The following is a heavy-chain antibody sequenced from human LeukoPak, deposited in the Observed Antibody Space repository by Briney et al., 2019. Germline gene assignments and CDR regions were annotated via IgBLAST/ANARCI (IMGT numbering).Heavy chain of an antibody. J-gene: IGHJ4*02. CDR2: IKQDGSEK. D-gene: IGHD6-19*01. CDR1: GFTFSSYW. Sequence: GGSLRLSCAASGFTFSSYWMSWVRQAPGKGLEWVANIKQDGSEKYYVVSVKGRFTISRDNAKNSLYLQLNSLRAEDTAVYYCARSPYTSGWYGVGYWGQGTLVTVSS. V-gene: IGHV3-7*01. CDR3: ARSPYTSGWYGVGY.